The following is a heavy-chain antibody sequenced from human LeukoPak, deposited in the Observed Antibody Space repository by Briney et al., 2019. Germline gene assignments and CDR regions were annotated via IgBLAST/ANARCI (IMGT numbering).Heavy chain of an antibody. V-gene: IGHV4-59*01. CDR1: GASISSYS. D-gene: IGHD1-14*01. CDR3: ARDPELDP. J-gene: IGHJ5*02. CDR2: INYSGST. Sequence: SETLSLTCTVSGASISSYSWNWIRQPPGKGLEWIGYINYSGSTYYNPSLKSRVTISVDTSKNQISLKLSSVTAADTAVYYCARDPELDPWGQGTLVTVSS.